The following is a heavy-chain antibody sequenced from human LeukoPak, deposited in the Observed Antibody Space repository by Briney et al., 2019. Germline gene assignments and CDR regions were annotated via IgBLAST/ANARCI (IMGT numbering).Heavy chain of an antibody. J-gene: IGHJ4*02. D-gene: IGHD3-22*01. CDR3: AKADYSSGYYVEY. CDR2: ISYDGSNK. Sequence: GGSLRLSCAASGFTFSSYAMHWVRQAPGKGLEWVAVISYDGSNKYYADSVKGRFTISRDNSKNTLYLQMNSLRAEDTAVYYCAKADYSSGYYVEYWGQGTLVTVSS. CDR1: GFTFSSYA. V-gene: IGHV3-30-3*01.